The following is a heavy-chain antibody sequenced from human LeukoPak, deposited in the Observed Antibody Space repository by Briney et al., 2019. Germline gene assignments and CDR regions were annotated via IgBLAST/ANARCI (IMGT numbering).Heavy chain of an antibody. D-gene: IGHD5-18*01. CDR3: AKDRDTAMEIEY. CDR1: GFTFINYS. J-gene: IGHJ4*02. Sequence: GGSLRLSCAASGFTFINYSMHWVRRAPGKGLEWVAVVWYDGSNKYYADSVKGRFTISRDNSKNTLYLQMNSLRAEDTAVYYCAKDRDTAMEIEYWGQGTVVTVSS. V-gene: IGHV3-33*06. CDR2: VWYDGSNK.